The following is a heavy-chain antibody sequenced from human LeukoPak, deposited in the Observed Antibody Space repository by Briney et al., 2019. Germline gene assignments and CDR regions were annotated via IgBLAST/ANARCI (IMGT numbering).Heavy chain of an antibody. Sequence: ASVKVSCKASGGTFSSYAISWVRQAPGQGLEWMGRIIPILGIANYAQKFQGRVTITADKSTSTAYMELSSLRSEDTAVYYCVGWYYYDSSGYLFDPWGQGTLVTVSS. CDR3: VGWYYYDSSGYLFDP. D-gene: IGHD3-22*01. CDR2: IIPILGIA. CDR1: GGTFSSYA. V-gene: IGHV1-69*04. J-gene: IGHJ5*02.